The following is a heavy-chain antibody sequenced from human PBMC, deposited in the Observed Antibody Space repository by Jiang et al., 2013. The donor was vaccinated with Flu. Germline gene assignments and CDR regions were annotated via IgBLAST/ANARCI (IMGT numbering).Heavy chain of an antibody. Sequence: SGGTNYNSSLKSRVTISVDTSKNQFSLRLNSVTAADTAVYFCARARAPEVAAYYFDYWGRGTLVTVSS. CDR2: SGGT. D-gene: IGHD6-13*01. CDR3: ARARAPEVAAYYFDY. V-gene: IGHV4-59*01. J-gene: IGHJ4*02.